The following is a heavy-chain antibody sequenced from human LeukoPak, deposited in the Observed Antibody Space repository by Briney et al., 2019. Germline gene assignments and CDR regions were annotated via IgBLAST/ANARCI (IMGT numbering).Heavy chain of an antibody. CDR2: INHSGST. CDR1: GGSFRGYY. CDR3: ATGSYGYSYGDTYDY. V-gene: IGHV4-34*01. J-gene: IGHJ4*02. Sequence: SETLSLTCAVYGGSFRGYYWRWLRQPPGKGLEWMGEINHSGSTNYNPSLKSRVTISVDTSKNQFSLKLSSVTAADPAVYYCATGSYGYSYGDTYDYWGQGTLVTVSS. D-gene: IGHD5-18*01.